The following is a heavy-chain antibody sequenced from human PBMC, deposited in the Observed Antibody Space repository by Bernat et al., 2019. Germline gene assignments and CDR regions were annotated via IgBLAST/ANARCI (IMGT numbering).Heavy chain of an antibody. D-gene: IGHD6-13*01. CDR1: GFSFSRHG. V-gene: IGHV3-33*06. CDR3: AKDLTSSWYFDY. J-gene: IGHJ4*02. Sequence: QVQLVESGGGVVQAGRSLRLSCAASGFSFSRHGMHWVRQAPGKGLEWVTGIWYDGSNEKYVDSVRGRFTISRDNSKNTLYLQMNSLRAEDTAVYYCAKDLTSSWYFDYWGQGTLVTVSS. CDR2: IWYDGSNE.